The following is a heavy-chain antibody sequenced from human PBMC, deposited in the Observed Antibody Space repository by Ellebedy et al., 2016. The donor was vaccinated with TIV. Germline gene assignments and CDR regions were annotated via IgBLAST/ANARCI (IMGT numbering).Heavy chain of an antibody. J-gene: IGHJ4*02. Sequence: GGSLRLSCAASGFTFSTYEMHWVRQPTGKGLEWVSAIGTAGNTFYTDSVKGRFTISRENAKDSVYLQMSSLRAGDTAVYYCARATGTRYSSNWHDIDYWGQGTLVTVSS. CDR3: ARATGTRYSSNWHDIDY. D-gene: IGHD6-13*01. V-gene: IGHV3-13*01. CDR1: GFTFSTYE. CDR2: IGTAGNT.